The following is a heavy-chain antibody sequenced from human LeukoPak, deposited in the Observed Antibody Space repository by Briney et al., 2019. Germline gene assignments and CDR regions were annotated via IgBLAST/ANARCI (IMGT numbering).Heavy chain of an antibody. CDR1: GGSFSGYC. Sequence: PSETLSLTCAVYGGSFSGYCWSWIRQPPGKGLEWSGEINHSGSTNYNPSLKSRVTISVDTSKNQFSLKLSSVTAADTAVYYCARGGYYYDSSGYYSWYFDYWGQGTLVTVSS. CDR2: INHSGST. CDR3: ARGGYYYDSSGYYSWYFDY. V-gene: IGHV4-34*01. D-gene: IGHD3-22*01. J-gene: IGHJ4*02.